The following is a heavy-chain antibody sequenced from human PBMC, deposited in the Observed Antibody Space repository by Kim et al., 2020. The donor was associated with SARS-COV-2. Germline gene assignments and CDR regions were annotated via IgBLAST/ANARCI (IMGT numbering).Heavy chain of an antibody. D-gene: IGHD5-12*01. Sequence: GGSLRLSCAASGFTFSSYAMSWVRQAPGKGLEWVSAISGSGGSTYYADSVKGRFTISRDNSKNTLYLQMNSLRAEDTAVYYCAKAGLATARLLYYFDYWGQGTLVTVSS. CDR3: AKAGLATARLLYYFDY. V-gene: IGHV3-23*01. CDR2: ISGSGGST. J-gene: IGHJ4*02. CDR1: GFTFSSYA.